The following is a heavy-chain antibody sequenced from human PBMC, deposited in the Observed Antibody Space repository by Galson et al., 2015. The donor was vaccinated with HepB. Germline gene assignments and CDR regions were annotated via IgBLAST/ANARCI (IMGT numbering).Heavy chain of an antibody. CDR2: ISGSGGST. Sequence: SLRLSCAASGFTFSSYAMSWVHQAPGKGLEWVSAISGSGGSTYYADSVKGRFTISRDNSKNTLYLQMNSLRAEDTAVYYCAKARTAVPAESPFDYWGQGTLVTVSS. D-gene: IGHD2-2*01. J-gene: IGHJ4*02. CDR3: AKARTAVPAESPFDY. V-gene: IGHV3-23*01. CDR1: GFTFSSYA.